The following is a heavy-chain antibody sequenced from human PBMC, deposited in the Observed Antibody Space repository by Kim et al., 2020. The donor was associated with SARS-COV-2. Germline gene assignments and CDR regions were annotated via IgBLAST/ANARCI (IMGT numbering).Heavy chain of an antibody. Sequence: GGSLRLSCAASGFTFSDYYMSWIRQAPGKGLEWVSYISSSGSTIYYADSVKGRFTISRDNAKNSLYLQMNSLRAEDTAVYYCARYCSSTSCETFYYYYYGMDVWGQGTTVTVSS. V-gene: IGHV3-11*01. CDR2: ISSSGSTI. J-gene: IGHJ6*02. CDR1: GFTFSDYY. CDR3: ARYCSSTSCETFYYYYYGMDV. D-gene: IGHD2-2*01.